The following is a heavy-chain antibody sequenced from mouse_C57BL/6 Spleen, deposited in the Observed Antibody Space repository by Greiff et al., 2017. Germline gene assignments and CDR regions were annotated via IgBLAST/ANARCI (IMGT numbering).Heavy chain of an antibody. D-gene: IGHD4-1*01. CDR1: GYTFTSYW. CDR3: AREQTGLDY. Sequence: VQLQQSGAELVKPGASVKLSCKASGYTFTSYWMHWVKQRPGQGLEWIGMIHPNSGSTNYNEKFKSKATLTVDKSSSTAYMHLSSLTSEDAAVYYCAREQTGLDYWGQGTTLTVSS. CDR2: IHPNSGST. J-gene: IGHJ2*01. V-gene: IGHV1-64*01.